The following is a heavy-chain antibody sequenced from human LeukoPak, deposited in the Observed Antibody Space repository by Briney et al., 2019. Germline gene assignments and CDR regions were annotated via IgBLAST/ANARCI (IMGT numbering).Heavy chain of an antibody. V-gene: IGHV1-18*01. J-gene: IGHJ4*02. D-gene: IGHD6-19*01. CDR2: IRDYNGHT. CDR3: ARDEQWLVDY. CDR1: GYTFSSYG. Sequence: GASVTVSFKASGYTFSSYGISWVRQAPGQGLEWMGWIRDYNGHTRYAQKFQGRVTMTTDTSTSTVYMELRSLRYDDTAVYYCARDEQWLVDYWGQGTLVTVSS.